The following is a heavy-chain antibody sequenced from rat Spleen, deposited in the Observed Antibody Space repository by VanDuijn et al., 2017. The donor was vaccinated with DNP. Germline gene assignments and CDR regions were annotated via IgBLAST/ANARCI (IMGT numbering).Heavy chain of an antibody. D-gene: IGHD1-1*01. J-gene: IGHJ4*01. CDR1: GFSFSNYG. V-gene: IGHV5-29*01. CDR3: TSLSMDA. CDR2: ISYDGSST. Sequence: EVQLVESGGGLVQPGRSLKLSCAASGFSFSNYGMAWVRQAPTKGLEWVATISYDGSSTFYRDSVKGRFTISRDHARNTLFLQVDSLRSEDTATYYCTSLSMDAWGQGASVTVSS.